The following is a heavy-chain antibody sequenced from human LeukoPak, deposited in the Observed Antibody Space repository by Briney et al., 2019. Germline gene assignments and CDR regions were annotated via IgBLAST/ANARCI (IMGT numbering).Heavy chain of an antibody. CDR2: IYYSGST. Sequence: SETLSLTCTVSGGSISSSSYYWSWIRQPPGKGLEWIAYIYYSGSTNYNPSLKSRVTISVDRSKNQFSLKLSSVTAADTAVYYCARDNGAAGTSIYFDYWGQGTLVTVSS. CDR3: ARDNGAAGTSIYFDY. J-gene: IGHJ4*02. D-gene: IGHD6-13*01. CDR1: GGSISSSSYY. V-gene: IGHV4-61*05.